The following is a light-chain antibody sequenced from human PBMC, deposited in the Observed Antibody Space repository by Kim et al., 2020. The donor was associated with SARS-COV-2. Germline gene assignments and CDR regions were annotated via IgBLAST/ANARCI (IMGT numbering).Light chain of an antibody. CDR1: STDVGGYDY. J-gene: IGLJ2*01. V-gene: IGLV2-14*03. CDR2: DVS. Sequence: QPITISCTGASTDVGGYDYVSWYQHHTGKAPKVMIYDVSKRPSGVSNRFSGSKSGNTASLTISGVQAEDEADYYCSSYTSSGTYVVFGGGTQLTVL. CDR3: SSYTSSGTYVV.